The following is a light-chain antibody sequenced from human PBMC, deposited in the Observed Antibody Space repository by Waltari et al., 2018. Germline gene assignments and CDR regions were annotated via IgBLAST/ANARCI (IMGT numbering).Light chain of an antibody. CDR2: DVS. J-gene: IGLJ3*02. Sequence: QSALTQPASVSGSPGQSITFPCTGTASAVAFYNYVSWYQQHPGKAPKVIIYDVSEPPTGVSNRFSGSKTGNSVFLTISGLLAEDEADYYSNSYTCSNSWVFGRETNLT. V-gene: IGLV2-14*03. CDR3: NSYTCSNSWV. CDR1: ASAVAFYNY.